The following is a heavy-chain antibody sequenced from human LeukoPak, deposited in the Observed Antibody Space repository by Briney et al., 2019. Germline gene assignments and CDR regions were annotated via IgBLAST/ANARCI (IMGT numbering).Heavy chain of an antibody. CDR2: IKSKSDGGTT. CDR3: SWLRFDYFDY. D-gene: IGHD5-12*01. Sequence: GGSLRLSCAASGFPFSNAWMSWVRQAPGKGLEWVGRIKSKSDGGTTDYAAPVKGRFTISRDDSKNTLYLQMNSLKTEDTAVYYCSWLRFDYFDYWGQGTLVTVSS. J-gene: IGHJ4*02. V-gene: IGHV3-15*01. CDR1: GFPFSNAW.